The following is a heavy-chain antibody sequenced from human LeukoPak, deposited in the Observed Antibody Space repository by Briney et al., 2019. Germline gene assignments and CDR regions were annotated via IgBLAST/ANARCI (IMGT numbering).Heavy chain of an antibody. D-gene: IGHD1-1*01. J-gene: IGHJ5*02. CDR1: GGSISSYY. Sequence: SETLSLTCTVSGGSISSYYWSWIRQPPGKGLEWIGYISYSGGTNFNPSLKSRVTISVDTSKNQFSLKLSSVTAADTAVYYCAREGTAGTNLNWFDPWGQGTLVTVSS. CDR3: AREGTAGTNLNWFDP. V-gene: IGHV4-59*01. CDR2: ISYSGGT.